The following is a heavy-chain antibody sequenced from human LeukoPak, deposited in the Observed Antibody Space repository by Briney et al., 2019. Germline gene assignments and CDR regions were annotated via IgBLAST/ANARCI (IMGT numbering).Heavy chain of an antibody. CDR3: ALLPGYSSSETRNFDY. D-gene: IGHD6-13*01. J-gene: IGHJ4*02. CDR1: GFSLSTSGVG. Sequence: ESGPTLVNPTQTLTLTCTFSGFSLSTSGVGVGWIRQPPGKALEWLALIYWDDDKRYSPSLKSRLTITKDTSKNQVVLTMTNMDPVDTATYYCALLPGYSSSETRNFDYWGQGTLVTVSS. V-gene: IGHV2-5*02. CDR2: IYWDDDK.